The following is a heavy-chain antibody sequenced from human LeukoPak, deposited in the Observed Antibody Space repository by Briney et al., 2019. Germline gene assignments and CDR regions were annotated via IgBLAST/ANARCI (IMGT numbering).Heavy chain of an antibody. J-gene: IGHJ5*02. CDR3: ARGQVNFGFDP. CDR2: INHSGST. D-gene: IGHD4-11*01. V-gene: IGHV4-34*01. Sequence: SETLSLTCAVYGGSFSGYYWSWIRQPPGKGLEWIGEINHSGSTNYNPSLKSRVTISVDTSKNQFSLKLSSVIAADTAVYYCARGQVNFGFDPWGQGTLVTVSS. CDR1: GGSFSGYY.